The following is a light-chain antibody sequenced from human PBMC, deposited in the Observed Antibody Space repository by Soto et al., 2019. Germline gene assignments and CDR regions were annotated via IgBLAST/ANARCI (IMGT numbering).Light chain of an antibody. Sequence: DIQMTQFPSSLSASVGDRVTITCRTSQSIRTYLNWYQQKPGKAPNLLIYAASTLQSGVPSTFSGSGSGTDFTLTISSLQPEDSATYYCQQSYSTPPTFGQGTKVDIK. J-gene: IGKJ1*01. CDR3: QQSYSTPPT. CDR2: AAS. V-gene: IGKV1-39*01. CDR1: QSIRTY.